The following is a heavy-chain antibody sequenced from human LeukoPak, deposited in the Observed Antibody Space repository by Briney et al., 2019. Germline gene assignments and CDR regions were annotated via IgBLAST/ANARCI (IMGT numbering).Heavy chain of an antibody. CDR1: GGTFSSYA. J-gene: IGHJ4*02. V-gene: IGHV1-69-2*01. CDR2: VDPEDGET. D-gene: IGHD2-2*01. Sequence: GSSVKVSCKASGGTFSSYAISWVRQAPGKGLEWMGRVDPEDGETIYAEKFQGRVTITADTSTDTAYMELSSLRSEDTAVYYCHCPYQLLVNPEDYWGQGTLVTVSS. CDR3: HCPYQLLVNPEDY.